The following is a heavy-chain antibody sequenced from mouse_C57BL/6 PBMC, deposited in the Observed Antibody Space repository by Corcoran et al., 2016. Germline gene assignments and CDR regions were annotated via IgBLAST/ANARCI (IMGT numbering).Heavy chain of an antibody. V-gene: IGHV1-80*01. CDR3: ARNDYGSSYEGWFAY. J-gene: IGHJ3*01. CDR2: IYPGDGDT. D-gene: IGHD1-1*01. Sequence: QVQLQQSGAELVKPGASVKISCKASGYAFSSYWMNWVKQRPGKGLEWIGQIYPGDGDTNYNGKFKGKATLTADKSSSTAYMQLSSLTSGDSAVYFCARNDYGSSYEGWFAYWGQGTLVTVSA. CDR1: GYAFSSYW.